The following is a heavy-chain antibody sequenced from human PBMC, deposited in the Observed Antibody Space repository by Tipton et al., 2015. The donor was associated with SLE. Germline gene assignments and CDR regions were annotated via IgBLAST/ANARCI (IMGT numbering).Heavy chain of an antibody. D-gene: IGHD3-22*01. V-gene: IGHV1-58*01. Sequence: QLVQSGAEVKKPGTSVKVSCKASGFTFTSSAVQWVRQARGQRLEWIGWIVVGSGNTNYAQKFQERVTITRDMSTSTAYMELSSLRSEETAVYYCAADQIVVVTHYYYYGMDVWGQGTTVTVSS. CDR2: IVVGSGNT. CDR3: AADQIVVVTHYYYYGMDV. J-gene: IGHJ6*02. CDR1: GFTFTSSA.